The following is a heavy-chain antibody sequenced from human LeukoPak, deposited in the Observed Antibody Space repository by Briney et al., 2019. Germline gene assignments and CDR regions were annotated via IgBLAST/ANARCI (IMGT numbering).Heavy chain of an antibody. V-gene: IGHV3-23*01. Sequence: PGGSLRLSCTASGFIFSSYAMSWVRQAPGKGLEWVSAISGGGGGTYYADSVKGRFTISRDNAKNSLYLQMNSLRAEDTAVYYCARDGVVRGVIGYWGQGTLVTVSS. J-gene: IGHJ4*02. CDR1: GFIFSSYA. CDR3: ARDGVVRGVIGY. CDR2: ISGGGGGT. D-gene: IGHD3-10*01.